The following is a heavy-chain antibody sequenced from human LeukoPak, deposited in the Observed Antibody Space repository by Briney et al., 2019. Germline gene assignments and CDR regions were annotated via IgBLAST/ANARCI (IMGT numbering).Heavy chain of an antibody. Sequence: PSETLSLTCTVSGGSISSSSYYWGWLRQPPGKGLEWIGSIYYSGSTYYNPSLKSRVTISVDTSKNQFSLKLSSVTAADTAVYYCAAPPGEGATGYWGQGTLVTVSS. CDR3: AAPPGEGATGY. CDR1: GGSISSSSYY. V-gene: IGHV4-39*01. J-gene: IGHJ4*02. CDR2: IYYSGST. D-gene: IGHD1-26*01.